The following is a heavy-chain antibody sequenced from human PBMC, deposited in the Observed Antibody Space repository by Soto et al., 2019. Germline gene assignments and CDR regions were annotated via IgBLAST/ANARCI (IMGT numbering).Heavy chain of an antibody. CDR2: ISYDGINK. D-gene: IGHD3-22*01. CDR3: ARDASSYYYEVPPQYYVDY. Sequence: PGGSLRLSCAASGFTFSSYAMHWVRQAPGKGLGWVAVISYDGINKYYADSVKGRFTISRDNSKNTLYLQMNSLRAEDTAVYYCARDASSYYYEVPPQYYVDYWGQGTLVTVSS. CDR1: GFTFSSYA. V-gene: IGHV3-30-3*01. J-gene: IGHJ4*02.